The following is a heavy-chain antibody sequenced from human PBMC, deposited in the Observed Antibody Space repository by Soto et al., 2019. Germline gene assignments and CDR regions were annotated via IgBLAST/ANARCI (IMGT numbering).Heavy chain of an antibody. CDR2: IIPIFGTA. J-gene: IGHJ6*02. V-gene: IGHV1-69*01. Sequence: QVQLVQSGAEVKKPGSSVKVSCKASGGTFSSYAISWVRQAPGQGLEWMGGIIPIFGTANYAQKVQGRVTITADESTSTAYMELSSLRSEDTAVYYCARPSMVRGVHPSDYYYYGMDVWGQGTTVTVSS. D-gene: IGHD3-10*01. CDR1: GGTFSSYA. CDR3: ARPSMVRGVHPSDYYYYGMDV.